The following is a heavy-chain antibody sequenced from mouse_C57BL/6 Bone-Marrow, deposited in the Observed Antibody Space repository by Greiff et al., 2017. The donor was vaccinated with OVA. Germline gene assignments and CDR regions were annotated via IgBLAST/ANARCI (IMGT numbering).Heavy chain of an antibody. V-gene: IGHV3-6*01. J-gene: IGHJ2*01. Sequence: EVKLQESGPGLVKPSQSLSLTCSVTGYSITSGYYWNWIRQFHGNKLEWVGYISYDGSNNYNPSLKNRISITRYTSKNQFFLKLNSVTTEDTATYYCSRNYYYFDYWGQGTTLTVSS. CDR1: GYSITSGYY. CDR2: ISYDGSN. D-gene: IGHD1-1*01. CDR3: SRNYYYFDY.